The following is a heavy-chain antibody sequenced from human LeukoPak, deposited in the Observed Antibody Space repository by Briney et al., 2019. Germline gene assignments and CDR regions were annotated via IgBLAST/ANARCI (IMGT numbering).Heavy chain of an antibody. CDR2: INHSGST. Sequence: SETLSLTCAAYGGSFSGYYWSWIRQPPGKGLEWIGEINHSGSTNYNPSLKSRVTISVDTSKNQFSLKLSSVTAADTAVYYCARLAVAGRRHGDWGQGTLVTVSS. CDR1: GGSFSGYY. V-gene: IGHV4-34*01. CDR3: ARLAVAGRRHGD. D-gene: IGHD6-19*01. J-gene: IGHJ4*02.